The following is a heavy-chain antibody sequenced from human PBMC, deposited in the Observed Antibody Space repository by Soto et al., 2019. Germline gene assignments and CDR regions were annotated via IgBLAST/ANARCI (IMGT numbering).Heavy chain of an antibody. Sequence: ASVKVSCKASGYTFTGYYMHWVRQAPGQGLEWMGWINPNSGGTNYAQKFQGRVTMTRDTSISTAYMELSRLRSDDTAVYYCARGSVCGVPYYYYYYGMDVWGQGTTVTVSS. CDR2: INPNSGGT. D-gene: IGHD3-3*01. CDR1: GYTFTGYY. CDR3: ARGSVCGVPYYYYYYGMDV. J-gene: IGHJ6*02. V-gene: IGHV1-2*02.